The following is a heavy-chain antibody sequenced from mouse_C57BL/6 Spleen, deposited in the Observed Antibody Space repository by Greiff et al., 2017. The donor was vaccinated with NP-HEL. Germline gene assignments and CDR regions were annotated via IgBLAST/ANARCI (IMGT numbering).Heavy chain of an antibody. CDR3: ARMGMGPPSWFAY. V-gene: IGHV1-52*01. CDR1: GYTFTSYW. J-gene: IGHJ3*01. D-gene: IGHD2-3*01. CDR2: IDPSDSET. Sequence: QVQLQQPGAELVRPGSSVKLSCKASGYTFTSYWMHWVKQRPIQGLEWIGNIDPSDSETHYNQKFKDKATLTVDKSSSTAYMQLSSLTSEDSAVYYCARMGMGPPSWFAYWGQGTLVTVSA.